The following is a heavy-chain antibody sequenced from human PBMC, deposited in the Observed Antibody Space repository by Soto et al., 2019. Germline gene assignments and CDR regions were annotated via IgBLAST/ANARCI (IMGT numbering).Heavy chain of an antibody. CDR1: GFTFSSYE. CDR3: ARVAVAGSSY. D-gene: IGHD6-19*01. CDR2: ISSSGSTI. V-gene: IGHV3-48*03. Sequence: GGSRRLSCAASGFTFSSYEMNWVRQAPGKGLEWVSYISSSGSTIYYADSVKGRFTISRDNAKNSLYLQMNSLRAEDTAVYYCARVAVAGSSYWGQGTLVTVSS. J-gene: IGHJ4*02.